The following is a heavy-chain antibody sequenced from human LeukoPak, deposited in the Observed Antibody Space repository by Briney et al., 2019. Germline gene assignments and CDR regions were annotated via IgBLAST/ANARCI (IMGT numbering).Heavy chain of an antibody. V-gene: IGHV3-30-3*01. CDR3: ARYCSSTSCYRYFDY. Sequence: PGGSLRLSCAASGFTFSSYAMHWVRQAPGKGLEWVAVISYDGSNKYYADSVKGRFTISRDNSKNTLYLQMNSLRAEDTAVYYCARYCSSTSCYRYFDYWGQGTLVTVSS. J-gene: IGHJ4*02. D-gene: IGHD2-2*02. CDR1: GFTFSSYA. CDR2: ISYDGSNK.